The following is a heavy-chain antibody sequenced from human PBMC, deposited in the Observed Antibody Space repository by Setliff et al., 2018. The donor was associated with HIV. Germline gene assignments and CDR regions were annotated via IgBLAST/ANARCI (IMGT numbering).Heavy chain of an antibody. CDR3: ARARRAGSGPKYFQH. Sequence: SETLSLTCTVSGGSISSYYWSWIRQPPGKGLEWIGYIYTSGSTNYNPSLKSRVTISVDTSKNQFSLKLSSVTAADTAVYYCARARRAGSGPKYFQHWGQGTLVTVSS. CDR2: IYTSGST. J-gene: IGHJ1*01. D-gene: IGHD2-15*01. V-gene: IGHV4-4*09. CDR1: GGSISSYY.